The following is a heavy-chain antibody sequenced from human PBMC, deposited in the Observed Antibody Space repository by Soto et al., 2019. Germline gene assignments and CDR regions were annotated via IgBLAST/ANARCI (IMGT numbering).Heavy chain of an antibody. CDR3: ARGDQGRGRDDFWSGPRGPFDY. Sequence: QVQIQQWGAGLLKPSETLSLTCAVSGESFRGFYWSWIRQPPGKGLEWIGEINHSGLTTYHPTLKSRVTMSVATSKNQFSLKVNSVTAADTAVYYCARGDQGRGRDDFWSGPRGPFDYWGQGNLVTVSS. V-gene: IGHV4-34*01. D-gene: IGHD3-3*01. J-gene: IGHJ4*02. CDR2: INHSGLT. CDR1: GESFRGFY.